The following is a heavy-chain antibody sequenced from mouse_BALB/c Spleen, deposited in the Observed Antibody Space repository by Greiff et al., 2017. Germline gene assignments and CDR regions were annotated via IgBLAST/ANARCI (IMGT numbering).Heavy chain of an antibody. CDR3: ARHNYRYWAY. CDR1: GFTFSSYT. CDR2: ISNGGGST. Sequence: EVMLVESGGGLVQPGGSLKLSCAASGFTFSSYTMSWVRQTPEKRLEWVAYISNGGGSTYYPDTVKGRFTISRDNAKNTLYLQMSSLKSEDTAMYYCARHNYRYWAYWGQGTLVTVSA. J-gene: IGHJ3*01. D-gene: IGHD2-14*01. V-gene: IGHV5-12-2*01.